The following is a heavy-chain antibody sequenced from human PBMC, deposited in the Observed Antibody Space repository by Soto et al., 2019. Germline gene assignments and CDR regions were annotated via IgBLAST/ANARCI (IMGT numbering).Heavy chain of an antibody. CDR1: GSTFTCYY. V-gene: IGHV1-46*01. CDR2: SNPSGGST. D-gene: IGHD3-3*01. J-gene: IGHJ4*02. Sequence: GASVKVSRTASGSTFTCYYMHLVIQAPVQVLEWMGISNPSGGSTSYAQKLQGRVTMTRDTSTSTVYMELSSLRSEDTAVYYCARVRLLEWPEYYFDYWGQGSLVTVSS. CDR3: ARVRLLEWPEYYFDY.